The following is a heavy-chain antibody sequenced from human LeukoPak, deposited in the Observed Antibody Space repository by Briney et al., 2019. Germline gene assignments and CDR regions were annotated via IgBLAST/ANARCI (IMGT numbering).Heavy chain of an antibody. V-gene: IGHV5-51*01. Sequence: GDSLKISCEGSGYSFTSYWIGWVRQMPGKGLEWMGTIYPGDSETRYSPSFQGQVTISVDKSISTAYLQWSSLKASDTAMYYCARHSYCSSITCYYYYGMDVWGQGTTVTVSS. CDR1: GYSFTSYW. J-gene: IGHJ6*02. D-gene: IGHD2-2*01. CDR2: IYPGDSET. CDR3: ARHSYCSSITCYYYYGMDV.